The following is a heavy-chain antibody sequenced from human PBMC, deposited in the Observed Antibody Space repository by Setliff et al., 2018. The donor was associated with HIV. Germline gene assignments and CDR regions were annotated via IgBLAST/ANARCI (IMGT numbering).Heavy chain of an antibody. D-gene: IGHD5-12*01. CDR3: ARGYSIHGGGYPLYYHHMDV. CDR2: MYYSGST. Sequence: SETLSLTCTVSGGSIISSTYYWGWIRQPPGKGLEWIGSMYYSGSTYYNPSLKSRVTIFVDTSKNHFSLKLRSVTAADTAVYYCARGYSIHGGGYPLYYHHMDVWGKGTTVTVSS. J-gene: IGHJ6*03. CDR1: GGSIISSTYY. V-gene: IGHV4-39*02.